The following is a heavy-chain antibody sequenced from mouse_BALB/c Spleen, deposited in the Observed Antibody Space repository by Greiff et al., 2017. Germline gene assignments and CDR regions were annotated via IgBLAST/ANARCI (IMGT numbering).Heavy chain of an antibody. J-gene: IGHJ3*01. CDR1: GFTFSSFG. Sequence: EVHLVESGGGLVQPGGSRKLSCAASGFTFSSFGMHWVRQAPEKGLEWVAYISSGSSTIYYADTVKGRFTISRDNPKNTLFLQMTSLRSEDTAMYYCARDGASWFAYWGQGTLVTVSA. D-gene: IGHD1-1*02. CDR3: ARDGASWFAY. CDR2: ISSGSSTI. V-gene: IGHV5-17*02.